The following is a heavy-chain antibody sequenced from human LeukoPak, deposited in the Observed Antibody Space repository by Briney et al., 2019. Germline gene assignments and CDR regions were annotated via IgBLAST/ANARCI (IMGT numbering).Heavy chain of an antibody. CDR2: IIPIFGTA. D-gene: IGHD3-9*01. V-gene: IGHV1-69*01. J-gene: IGHJ4*02. Sequence: ASVKVSRTASGGTFSSYAISWVRQAPGQGLEWMGGIIPIFGTANYAQKFQGRVTITADESTSTAYMELSSLRSEDTAVYYCARGIPADYDILTGYHKLDYWGQGTLVTVSS. CDR1: GGTFSSYA. CDR3: ARGIPADYDILTGYHKLDY.